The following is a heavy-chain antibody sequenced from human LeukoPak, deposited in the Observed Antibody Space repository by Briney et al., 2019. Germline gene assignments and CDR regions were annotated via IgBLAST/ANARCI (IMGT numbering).Heavy chain of an antibody. Sequence: GGSLRLSCEASGFTVSSNYMTWVRQAPGKGLEWLSVMYSGGITYHADSVKGRFTIFRDNSKNTLYLQMNSLRPDDTAVYYCAREEMTTVSASYYFFALDVWGQGATVTVSS. CDR1: GFTVSSNY. J-gene: IGHJ6*02. V-gene: IGHV3-66*02. D-gene: IGHD4-11*01. CDR2: MYSGGIT. CDR3: AREEMTTVSASYYFFALDV.